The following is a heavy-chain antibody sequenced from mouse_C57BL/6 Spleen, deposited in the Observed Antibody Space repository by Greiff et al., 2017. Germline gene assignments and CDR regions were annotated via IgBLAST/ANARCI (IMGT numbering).Heavy chain of an antibody. D-gene: IGHD2-5*01. J-gene: IGHJ2*01. CDR3: ATYYSNFDY. CDR1: GYTFTSYW. CDR2: IDPSDSYT. Sequence: QVQLQQPGAELVKPGASVKLSCKASGYTFTSYWMQWVKQRPGQGLEWIGEIDPSDSYTNYNQKFKGKATLTVDTSSITAYMQLSSLTSEDSAVYYCATYYSNFDYWGQGTTLTVSS. V-gene: IGHV1-50*01.